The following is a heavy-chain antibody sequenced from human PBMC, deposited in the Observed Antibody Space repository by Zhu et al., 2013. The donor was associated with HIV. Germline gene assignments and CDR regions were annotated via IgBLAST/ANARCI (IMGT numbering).Heavy chain of an antibody. CDR1: GYTFTRFG. D-gene: IGHD4-4*01. V-gene: IGHV1-18*01. CDR3: ATSDEYSTSEGWGWFDP. J-gene: IGHJ5*02. CDR2: ISPKNGDT. Sequence: QAELLQSPTEVKKPGASVKVSCQAYGYTFTRFGVSWVRQAPGQGLEWMGWISPKNGDTNYAQNFQGKVTMTTDTSTSTAYMELMNLTSDDTAVYYCATSDEYSTSEGWGWFDPWGQGTLVIVSS.